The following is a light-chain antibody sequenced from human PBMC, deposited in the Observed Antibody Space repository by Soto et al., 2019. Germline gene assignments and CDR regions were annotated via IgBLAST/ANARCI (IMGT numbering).Light chain of an antibody. J-gene: IGLJ1*01. CDR1: SSDVGGYNY. Sequence: QSALTQPASVSGSPGQSITISCTGTSSDVGGYNYVSWYQQHPGKAPKLMIYEVSNRPSGISNRFSGCKSGNTASLTISGLEAEDEADYYCSSYTSSSTPYVCGTGTKLTVL. V-gene: IGLV2-14*01. CDR3: SSYTSSSTPYV. CDR2: EVS.